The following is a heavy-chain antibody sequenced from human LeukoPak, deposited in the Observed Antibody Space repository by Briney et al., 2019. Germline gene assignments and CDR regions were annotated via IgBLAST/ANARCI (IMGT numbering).Heavy chain of an antibody. CDR1: GFTFSTYT. V-gene: IGHV3-21*04. J-gene: IGHJ5*02. Sequence: PGGSLRLSCAASGFTFSTYTINWVRQAPGKGLEWVSSISSSSSINYADSVKGRFTISRDNAKNSLYLQMNSLRAEDTAVYYCARDQGKVLTSPWGHGTLVTVSS. CDR2: ISSSSSI. D-gene: IGHD2-15*01. CDR3: ARDQGKVLTSP.